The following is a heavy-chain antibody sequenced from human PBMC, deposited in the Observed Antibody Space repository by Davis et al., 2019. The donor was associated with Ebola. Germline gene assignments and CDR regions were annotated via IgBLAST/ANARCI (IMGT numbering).Heavy chain of an antibody. CDR2: IKQDGSEK. CDR1: GFTFSNYW. Sequence: GGSLRLSCAASGFTFSNYWMSWVRQAPGKGLEWVANIKQDGSEKYYVDSVKGRFTISRDNAKNSLYLQMNSLRAEDTAVYYCARDGRPYSNSYYYYYGMDVWGQGTTVTVSS. D-gene: IGHD4-11*01. J-gene: IGHJ6*02. CDR3: ARDGRPYSNSYYYYYGMDV. V-gene: IGHV3-7*03.